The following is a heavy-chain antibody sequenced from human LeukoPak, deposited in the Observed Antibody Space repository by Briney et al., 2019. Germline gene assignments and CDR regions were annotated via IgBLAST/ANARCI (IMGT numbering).Heavy chain of an antibody. CDR1: GYTFTTYY. CDR2: INPSGGST. J-gene: IGHJ4*02. Sequence: ASVTVSCTASGYTFTTYYMHWVRQAPGQGLEWMGIINPSGGSTSYAPKFQGRVTMTRDMSTSTVYMELSSLRPEETAVNYCARLPVGATSWTDYWGQGTQATVS. D-gene: IGHD1-26*01. CDR3: ARLPVGATSWTDY. V-gene: IGHV1-46*01.